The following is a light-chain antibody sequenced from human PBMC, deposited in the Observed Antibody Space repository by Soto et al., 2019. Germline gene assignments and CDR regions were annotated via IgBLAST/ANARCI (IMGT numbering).Light chain of an antibody. Sequence: ALTQPASVPGSPGQSITISCTGTSSDVGGYNYVSWYQQHPGKAPKLMIYDVSNRPSGVSNRFSGSKSGNTASLTISGLQAEDEADYYCSSYTSSSTLVVFGGGSKLTVL. V-gene: IGLV2-14*01. CDR3: SSYTSSSTLVV. CDR2: DVS. J-gene: IGLJ2*01. CDR1: SSDVGGYNY.